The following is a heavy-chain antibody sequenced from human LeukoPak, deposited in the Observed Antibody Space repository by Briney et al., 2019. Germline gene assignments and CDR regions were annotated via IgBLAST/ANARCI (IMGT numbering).Heavy chain of an antibody. CDR1: GGSISSYY. Sequence: SETLSLTCTVSGGSISSYYWSWIRQPPGKGLEWIGYIYYSRSTSYNPSLKSRVTISIDTSKNQFSLKLTSVTASDTAVYYCARDWLGGIAAEVAFDIWGRGTMVTVSS. V-gene: IGHV4-59*01. CDR3: ARDWLGGIAAEVAFDI. D-gene: IGHD6-13*01. CDR2: IYYSRST. J-gene: IGHJ3*02.